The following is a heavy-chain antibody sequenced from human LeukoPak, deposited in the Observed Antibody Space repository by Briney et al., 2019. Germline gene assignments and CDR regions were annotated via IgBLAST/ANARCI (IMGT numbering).Heavy chain of an antibody. D-gene: IGHD2-2*01. CDR2: INPSGGST. V-gene: IGHV1-46*01. CDR3: ARGGPPAPAAHYCAY. J-gene: IGHJ4*02. CDR1: GYTFTSYY. Sequence: GASVKVSCKASGYTFTSYYMHWVRQAPGQGLEWMGIINPSGGSTSYAQKFQGRVTMTRDMSTSTVYMELSSLRSEDTAVYYCARGGPPAPAAHYCAYWGQGTLVTVSS.